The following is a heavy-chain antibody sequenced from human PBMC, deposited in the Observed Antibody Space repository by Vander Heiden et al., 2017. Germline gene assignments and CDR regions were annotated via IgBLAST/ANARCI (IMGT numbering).Heavy chain of an antibody. CDR3: ARHVRHTSCDY. CDR2: SGTT. V-gene: IGHV4-39*01. Sequence: QEPLQKSRPDLEKPSGALSLTCRVCGVSISSTSYDWVWIRQPPGRWLEWSGSSGTTYYNPSLKSRVTISVDTSKNQFSLKLSSVTAADTAVYYCARHVRHTSCDYWGQGTLVTVSS. CDR1: GVSISSTSYD. D-gene: IGHD2-2*01. J-gene: IGHJ4*02.